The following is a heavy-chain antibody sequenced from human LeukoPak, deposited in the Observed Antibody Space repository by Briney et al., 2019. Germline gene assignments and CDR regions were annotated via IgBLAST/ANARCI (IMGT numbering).Heavy chain of an antibody. Sequence: SGTLSLTCTVSGGSISSGSYYWSWIRQPAGKGLEWIGRIYTSGSTNYNPSLKSRVTISVDTSKNQFSLKLSSVTAADTAVYYCARTYYDSSGYHPIDYWGQGTLVTVSS. D-gene: IGHD3-22*01. CDR2: IYTSGST. J-gene: IGHJ4*02. CDR1: GGSISSGSYY. CDR3: ARTYYDSSGYHPIDY. V-gene: IGHV4-61*02.